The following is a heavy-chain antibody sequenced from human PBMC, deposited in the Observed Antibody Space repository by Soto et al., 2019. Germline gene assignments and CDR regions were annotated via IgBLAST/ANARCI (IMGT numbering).Heavy chain of an antibody. CDR1: GFTFSSYA. Sequence: GSLRLSCAASGFTFSSYAMSWVRQAPGKGLEWVSAISGSGGSTYYADSVKGRFTISRDNSKNTLYLQMNSLRAEDTAVYYCAKEPVRIAAAGNAFDIWGQGTMVTVSS. CDR2: ISGSGGST. D-gene: IGHD6-13*01. J-gene: IGHJ3*02. CDR3: AKEPVRIAAAGNAFDI. V-gene: IGHV3-23*01.